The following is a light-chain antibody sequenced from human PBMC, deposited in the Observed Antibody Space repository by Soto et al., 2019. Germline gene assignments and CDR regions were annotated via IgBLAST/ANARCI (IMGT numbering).Light chain of an antibody. CDR3: SSYASFSTLMV. CDR1: TSDVGGHNY. J-gene: IGLJ2*01. CDR2: DVT. V-gene: IGLV2-14*03. Sequence: QSALTQPASVSGSPGQSITISCTGTTSDVGGHNYVSWYQQHPGKAPKLMIYDVTNRPSGVSNRFSGSKSGNTASLTISGLQAEDEADYYCSSYASFSTLMVFGGGTKLTVL.